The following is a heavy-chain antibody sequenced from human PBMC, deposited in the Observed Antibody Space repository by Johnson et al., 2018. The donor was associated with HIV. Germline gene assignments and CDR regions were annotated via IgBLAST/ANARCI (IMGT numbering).Heavy chain of an antibody. CDR1: GFTFSSYA. D-gene: IGHD2-15*01. CDR3: ARDRAWGDNVVVAAYGAFDI. Sequence: QVQLVESVGGVVQPGRSLRLSCAASGFTFSSYAMHWVCQAPGKGLEWVAVISYDGSNKYYADSVKGRFTISRDNSKNTLYLQMNSLRAEDTAVYYCARDRAWGDNVVVAAYGAFDIWGQGTMVTVSS. CDR2: ISYDGSNK. J-gene: IGHJ3*02. V-gene: IGHV3-30*04.